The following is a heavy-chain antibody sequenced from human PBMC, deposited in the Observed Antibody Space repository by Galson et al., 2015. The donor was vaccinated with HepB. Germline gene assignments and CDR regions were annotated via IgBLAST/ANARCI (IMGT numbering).Heavy chain of an antibody. V-gene: IGHV1-46*01. CDR1: GYTFTSYY. Sequence: SVKVSCKASGYTFTSYYMHWVRQAPGQGLEWMGRINPSGGSTSYAQKFQARVTMTRDTSTSTVYMELSGLRSEDTAVYYCARDGGQAGYSSGLYYYYYYGMDVWGQGTTVTVSS. D-gene: IGHD6-19*01. J-gene: IGHJ6*02. CDR3: ARDGGQAGYSSGLYYYYYYGMDV. CDR2: INPSGGST.